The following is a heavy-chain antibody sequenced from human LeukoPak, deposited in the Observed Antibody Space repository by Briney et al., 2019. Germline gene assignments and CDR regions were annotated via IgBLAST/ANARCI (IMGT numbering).Heavy chain of an antibody. Sequence: XXASGFTFSDSYMTWVRQAPGKGAEWVAYISGSGHDINYSESAKGRFTISRDNAKNSLYLQMSSLRVEDTAVYYCTRDPRHLDFWGQGTLVTVSS. CDR2: ISGSGHDI. V-gene: IGHV3-11*04. J-gene: IGHJ4*02. CDR1: GFTFSDSY. CDR3: TRDPRHLDF. D-gene: IGHD6-6*01.